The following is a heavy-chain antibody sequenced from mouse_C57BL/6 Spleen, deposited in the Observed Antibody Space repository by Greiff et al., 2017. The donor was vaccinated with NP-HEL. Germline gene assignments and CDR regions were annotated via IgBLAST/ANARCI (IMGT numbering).Heavy chain of an antibody. Sequence: EVKLMEAGGGLVKPGGSLKLSCAASGFTFSDYGMHWVRQAPEKGLEWVAYISSGSSTIYYADTGKGRFTISRDNAKNTLFLQMTSLRSEDTAMYYCARQWGNRVHFDVWGTGTTVTVSS. J-gene: IGHJ1*03. CDR1: GFTFSDYG. V-gene: IGHV5-17*01. CDR3: ARQWGNRVHFDV. CDR2: ISSGSSTI. D-gene: IGHD2-1*01.